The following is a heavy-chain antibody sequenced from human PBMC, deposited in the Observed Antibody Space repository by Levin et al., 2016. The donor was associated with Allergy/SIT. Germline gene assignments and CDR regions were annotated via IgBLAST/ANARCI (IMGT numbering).Heavy chain of an antibody. V-gene: IGHV1-46*01. CDR3: ARDHSTVTVYYYYGMDV. D-gene: IGHD4-17*01. J-gene: IGHJ6*02. CDR2: INPSGGST. CDR1: GYTFTSYY. Sequence: ASVKVSCKASGYTFTSYYMHWVRQAPGQGLEWMGIINPSGGSTSYAQKFQGRVTMTRDTSTSTVYMELSSLRSEDTAVYYCARDHSTVTVYYYYGMDVWGQGTTVTVSS.